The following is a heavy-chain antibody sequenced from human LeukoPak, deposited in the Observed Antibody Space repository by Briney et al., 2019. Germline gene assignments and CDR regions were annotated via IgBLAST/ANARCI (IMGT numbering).Heavy chain of an antibody. J-gene: IGHJ4*02. D-gene: IGHD6-19*01. CDR1: GFIFSSYS. CDR2: ISGDSGTT. CDR3: ATYSRGWYLVC. Sequence: GGSLRLSCAASGFIFSSYSMNWVRQAPGKGLEWVAYISGDSGTTFYADSVRGRFTISRDNAEDSLYLHMNNPRDEDAGVYYCATYSRGWYLVCWGQGTLVTVSS. V-gene: IGHV3-48*02.